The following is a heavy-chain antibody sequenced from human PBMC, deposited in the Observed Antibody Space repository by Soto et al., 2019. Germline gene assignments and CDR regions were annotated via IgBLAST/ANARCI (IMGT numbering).Heavy chain of an antibody. Sequence: EVQLLESGGGLVQPGGSLRLSCAASGFTFSSSAMSWVRQAPGKGLEWVSALSVSGGSTYYADSVKGRFTISRDNYKNTLYLQMNSLRAEDKAVYYCAKVPITIRIRMHVWGLGTSVTVSS. CDR3: AKVPITIRIRMHV. D-gene: IGHD3-10*01. CDR2: LSVSGGST. CDR1: GFTFSSSA. V-gene: IGHV3-23*01. J-gene: IGHJ6*02.